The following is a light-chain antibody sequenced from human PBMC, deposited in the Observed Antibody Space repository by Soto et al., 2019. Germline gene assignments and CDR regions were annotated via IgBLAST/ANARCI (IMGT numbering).Light chain of an antibody. CDR3: QQYNTYSSLT. CDR1: QTGNSW. CDR2: KAS. V-gene: IGKV1-5*03. Sequence: DIQMTQSPSTLSASVGDRVTITCRASQTGNSWLAWYQQKPGEAPKLLIYKASTLHSGVPSRFSGSGSGTEFTLTISCLQPDDFATYYCQQYNTYSSLTFGGGTKVEIK. J-gene: IGKJ4*01.